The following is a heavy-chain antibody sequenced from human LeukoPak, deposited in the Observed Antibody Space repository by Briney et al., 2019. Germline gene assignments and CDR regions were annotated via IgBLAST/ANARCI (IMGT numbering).Heavy chain of an antibody. CDR1: GFSFSSYA. CDR2: ISDTGGNT. CDR3: VKGRAKLCFIIDY. Sequence: PGGSLRLSCSASGFSFSSYAMHWVRQAPGPGLEYVSGISDTGGNTYYADSVKARFTISRDNSKNTLYLQMSSLRAEDTAVYYCVKGRAKLCFIIDYWGQGTLVTVSS. D-gene: IGHD3-16*01. V-gene: IGHV3-64D*06. J-gene: IGHJ4*02.